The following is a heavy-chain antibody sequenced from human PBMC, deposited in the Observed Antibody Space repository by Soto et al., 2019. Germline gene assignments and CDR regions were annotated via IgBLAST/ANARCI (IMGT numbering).Heavy chain of an antibody. CDR3: ARLRLDYYDSSGYVNWFDP. Sequence: TLSLTCTVSGGSISSGGYYWSWIRQHPGKGLEWIGYIYYSGSTYYNPSLKSRVTISVDTSKNQFSLKLSSVTAADTAVYYCARLRLDYYDSSGYVNWFDPWGQGTLVTVSS. V-gene: IGHV4-31*03. CDR2: IYYSGST. J-gene: IGHJ5*02. D-gene: IGHD3-22*01. CDR1: GGSISSGGYY.